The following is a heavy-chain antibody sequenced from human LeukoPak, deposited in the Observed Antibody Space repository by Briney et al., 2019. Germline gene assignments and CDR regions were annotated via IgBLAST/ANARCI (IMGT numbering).Heavy chain of an antibody. CDR3: ARGLAAPGFDY. CDR2: IYYSGTT. D-gene: IGHD6-6*01. V-gene: IGHV4-61*05. J-gene: IGHJ4*02. CDR1: GGSISSSSYY. Sequence: SETLSLTCTVSGGSISSSSYYWGWIRQPPGKGLEWIGNIYYSGTTYNNPSLKSRVTISVDRSKNQFSLKLSSVTAADTAVYYCARGLAAPGFDYWGQGTLVTVSS.